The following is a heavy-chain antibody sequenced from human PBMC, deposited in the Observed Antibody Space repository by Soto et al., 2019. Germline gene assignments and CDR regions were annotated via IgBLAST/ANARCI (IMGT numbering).Heavy chain of an antibody. CDR1: GGSISSYY. J-gene: IGHJ5*02. CDR3: ARRSSGGSSYWFDP. CDR2: IYYSGST. D-gene: IGHD2-15*01. V-gene: IGHV4-59*08. Sequence: PSETLSLTCTVSGGSISSYYWGWIRQPPGKGLEWIGYIYYSGSTNYNPSLKSRVTISVDTSKNQFSLKLSSVTAADTAVYYCARRSSGGSSYWFDPWGQGTLVTVSS.